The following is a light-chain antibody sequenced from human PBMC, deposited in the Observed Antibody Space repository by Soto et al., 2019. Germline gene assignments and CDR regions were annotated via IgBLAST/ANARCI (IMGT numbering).Light chain of an antibody. CDR3: QQYHNIPPT. Sequence: DIQMTQSPSSLSASVRDGVTITCQASQDINNYLNWYQQQPGKVPKLLIFDASNLETGVPSRFSGSGSGTDFTLTISSLHPEDIATYYCQQYHNIPPTFGQGTKVDIK. V-gene: IGKV1-33*01. CDR1: QDINNY. J-gene: IGKJ1*01. CDR2: DAS.